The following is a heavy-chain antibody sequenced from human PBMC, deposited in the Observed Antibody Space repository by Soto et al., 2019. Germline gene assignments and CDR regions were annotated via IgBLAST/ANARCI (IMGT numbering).Heavy chain of an antibody. V-gene: IGHV1-69*01. CDR1: GDSFTTYA. CDR3: ARVGGWWQQPNGY. D-gene: IGHD6-13*01. Sequence: QVQLVQSGAEVKKPGSSVRVSCKTSGDSFTTYALSWVRQAPGQGLEWVGGIIPIFGTPYYAQKSQGRVTITADEATTTSYMEMSSLQSDDTAVYYCARVGGWWQQPNGYWGQGTLVTVSS. CDR2: IIPIFGTP. J-gene: IGHJ4*02.